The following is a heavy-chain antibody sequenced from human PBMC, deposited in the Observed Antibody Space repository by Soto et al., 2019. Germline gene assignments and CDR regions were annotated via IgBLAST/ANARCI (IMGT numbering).Heavy chain of an antibody. Sequence: SETLSLTCAVYGGSFSGYYWTWIRQPPGKGLEWIGYIYYSGSTNYNPSLKSRVTISVDTSKNQFSLKLSSVTAADTAVYYCARPVYSSGWPSHFDYWGQGTLVTVSS. CDR2: IYYSGST. D-gene: IGHD6-19*01. CDR3: ARPVYSSGWPSHFDY. J-gene: IGHJ4*02. CDR1: GGSFSGYY. V-gene: IGHV4-59*08.